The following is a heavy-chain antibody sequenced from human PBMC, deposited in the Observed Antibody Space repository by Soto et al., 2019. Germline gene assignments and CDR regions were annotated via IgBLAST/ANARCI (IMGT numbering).Heavy chain of an antibody. V-gene: IGHV1-8*01. CDR3: ARDRYYYGSGSYYISWFDP. CDR1: GYSFTNND. D-gene: IGHD3-10*01. Sequence: ASVKVSCKASGYSFTNNDVSWVRQATGQGLEWMGWMNPGSGDTGYAQKFQGRVTMTTDTSASTAYMELRGLRSDDTAVYYCARDRYYYGSGSYYISWFDPWGQGTLVTVSS. J-gene: IGHJ5*02. CDR2: MNPGSGDT.